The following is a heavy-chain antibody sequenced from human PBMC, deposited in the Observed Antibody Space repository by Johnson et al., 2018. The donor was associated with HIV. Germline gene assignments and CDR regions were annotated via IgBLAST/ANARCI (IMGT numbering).Heavy chain of an antibody. Sequence: VQLVESGGGVVQPGRSLRLSCAASGFTFSSYAMHWVRQAPGKGLEWVEVISYDGSNNYYADSVKGRFTISRDNSKNTLYLQMKSLRAEDTAVYYCAKGVGTWGDAFDIWGQGTMVTVSS. CDR1: GFTFSSYA. D-gene: IGHD1-26*01. V-gene: IGHV3-30-3*01. J-gene: IGHJ3*02. CDR2: ISYDGSNN. CDR3: AKGVGTWGDAFDI.